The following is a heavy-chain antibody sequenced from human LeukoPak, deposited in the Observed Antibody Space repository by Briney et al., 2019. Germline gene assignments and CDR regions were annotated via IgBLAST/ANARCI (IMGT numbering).Heavy chain of an antibody. CDR1: GGSISSYY. D-gene: IGHD2-15*01. CDR2: IYYSGST. V-gene: IGHV4-59*12. J-gene: IGHJ4*02. CDR3: ALVVVAATFDY. Sequence: SETLSLTCTVSGGSISSYYWSWIRQPPGKGLEWIGYIYYSGSTNYNPSLKSRVTISVDTSKNQFSLKLSSVTAADTAVYYCALVVVAATFDYWGQGTLVTVSS.